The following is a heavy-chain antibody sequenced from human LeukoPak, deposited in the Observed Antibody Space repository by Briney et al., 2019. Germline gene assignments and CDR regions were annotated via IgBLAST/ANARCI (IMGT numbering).Heavy chain of an antibody. CDR2: IFYSGTT. CDR3: ARGGWNKFDY. V-gene: IGHV4-59*01. CDR1: GGSISSYY. Sequence: SETLSLTCTVSGGSISSYYWSWIRQPPGKGLEWIGFIFYSGTTNYNPSLKSRVTISVDTSKNQFSLKLSSVTAADTAVYYCARGGWNKFDYWGQGILVTVSS. J-gene: IGHJ4*02. D-gene: IGHD3-22*01.